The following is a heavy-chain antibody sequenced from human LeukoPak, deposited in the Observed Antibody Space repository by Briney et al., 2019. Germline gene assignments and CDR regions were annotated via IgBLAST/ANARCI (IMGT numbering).Heavy chain of an antibody. CDR1: EFTFDDYT. CDR2: ISWDGGST. J-gene: IGHJ6*02. D-gene: IGHD3-10*01. V-gene: IGHV3-43*01. CDR3: AKDIAAMVRGVSMGMDV. Sequence: GGSLRLSCAASEFTFDDYTMHWVRQAPGKGLEWVSLISWDGGSTYYADSVKGRFTISRDNSKNSLYLQMNSLRTEGTALYYCAKDIAAMVRGVSMGMDVWGQGTTVTVSS.